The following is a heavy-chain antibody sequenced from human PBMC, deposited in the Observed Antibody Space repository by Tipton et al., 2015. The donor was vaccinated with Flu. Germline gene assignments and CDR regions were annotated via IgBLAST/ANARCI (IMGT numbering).Heavy chain of an antibody. D-gene: IGHD6-19*01. Sequence: TLSLTCTVSGYSISSGYYWGWIRQPPGKGLEWIGSIYHSGNTYYNPSLKSRVTISVDTSKNQFSLKLSSVTAADTAVYYCARGPEQWLVNPHYFDYWGQGTLVTVSS. CDR2: IYHSGNT. V-gene: IGHV4-38-2*02. CDR3: ARGPEQWLVNPHYFDY. J-gene: IGHJ4*02. CDR1: GYSISSGYY.